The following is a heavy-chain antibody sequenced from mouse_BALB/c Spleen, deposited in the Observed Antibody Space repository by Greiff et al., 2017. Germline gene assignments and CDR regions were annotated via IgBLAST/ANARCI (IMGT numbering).Heavy chain of an antibody. J-gene: IGHJ2*01. Sequence: EVKLVESGGGLVKPGGSLKLSCAASGFTFSSYAMSWVRQTPEKRLEWVASISSGGSTYYPDSVKGRFTISRDNARNILYLQMSSLRSEDTAMYYCARGGITTVVDDWGQGTTLTVSS. D-gene: IGHD1-1*01. CDR3: ARGGITTVVDD. V-gene: IGHV5-6-5*01. CDR2: ISSGGST. CDR1: GFTFSSYA.